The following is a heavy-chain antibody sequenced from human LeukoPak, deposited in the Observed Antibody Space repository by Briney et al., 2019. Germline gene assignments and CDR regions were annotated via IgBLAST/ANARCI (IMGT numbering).Heavy chain of an antibody. CDR2: INPNSGGT. J-gene: IGHJ4*02. CDR3: AGEYYYGSGSYFH. Sequence: AAVKVSCKASGYTFTGYYMHWVRQAPGQGLEWMGRINPNSGGTNYAQKFQGRVTMTRGTSISPAYMELSRLRSDDTAVYYGAGEYYYGSGSYFHWGQGTLVTVSS. CDR1: GYTFTGYY. D-gene: IGHD3-10*01. V-gene: IGHV1-2*06.